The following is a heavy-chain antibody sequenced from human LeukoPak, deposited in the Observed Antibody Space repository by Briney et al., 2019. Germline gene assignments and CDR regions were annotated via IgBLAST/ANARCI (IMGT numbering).Heavy chain of an antibody. CDR2: ISSSGSTI. D-gene: IGHD3-10*01. Sequence: GGSLRLSCAASGFTFSSYGMHWVRQAPGKGLEWVSYISSSGSTIYYADSVKGRFTISRDNTKNSLYLQMNSLRAEDTAVYYCARDYFGTGIFDYWGQGTLVTVSS. CDR3: ARDYFGTGIFDY. J-gene: IGHJ4*02. V-gene: IGHV3-48*04. CDR1: GFTFSSYG.